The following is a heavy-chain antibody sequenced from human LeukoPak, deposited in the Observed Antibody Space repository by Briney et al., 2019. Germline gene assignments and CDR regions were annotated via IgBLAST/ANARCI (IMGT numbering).Heavy chain of an antibody. Sequence: PGGSLRLSCAASGFTFSSYSMNWVRQAPGKGLEWVSAISGSGGSTYYADSVKGRFTISRDNSKNTLYLQMNSLRAEDTAVYYCAKDLSGYDSPTYLDYWGQGTLVTVSS. D-gene: IGHD5-12*01. CDR2: ISGSGGST. CDR1: GFTFSSYS. J-gene: IGHJ4*02. CDR3: AKDLSGYDSPTYLDY. V-gene: IGHV3-23*01.